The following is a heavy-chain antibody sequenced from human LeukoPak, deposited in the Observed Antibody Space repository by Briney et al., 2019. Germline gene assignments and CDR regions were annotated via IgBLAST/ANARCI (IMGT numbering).Heavy chain of an antibody. CDR1: GFSVSGNY. CDR2: TYTGGNS. CDR3: ARGGRGSAAVVAPRSFDI. J-gene: IGHJ3*02. D-gene: IGHD3-22*01. V-gene: IGHV3-53*01. Sequence: GGSLRLSCAASGFSVSGNYMVWVRQAPGKGLEWVSVTYTGGNSYYADSVKGRFIISRDISKNTLYLQMNSLRAEDSALYYCARGGRGSAAVVAPRSFDIWGQGTMVTVSS.